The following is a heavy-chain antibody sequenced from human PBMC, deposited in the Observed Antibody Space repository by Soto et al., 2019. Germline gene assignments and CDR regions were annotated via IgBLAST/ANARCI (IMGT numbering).Heavy chain of an antibody. CDR1: GYTFTGYY. Sequence: QVQLVQSGAEVKKPGASVKVSCKASGYTFTGYYMHWVRQAPGQGLEWMGWINPNSGGTNYAQKLQGGVPMTRDTSISTAYMELSRLRSDDTAVYYCAREGIAAAGGFDYWGQGTLVTVSS. CDR2: INPNSGGT. D-gene: IGHD6-13*01. CDR3: AREGIAAAGGFDY. V-gene: IGHV1-2*02. J-gene: IGHJ4*02.